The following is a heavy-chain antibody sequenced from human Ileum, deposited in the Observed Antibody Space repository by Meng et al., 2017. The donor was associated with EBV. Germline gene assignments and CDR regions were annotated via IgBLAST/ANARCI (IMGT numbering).Heavy chain of an antibody. CDR2: MYDSDSGKA. CDR1: CASVSSGGYH. Sequence: QLHESGPGPVMPSGTLSLSCSVSCASVSSGGYHWSWIRQPPGKGLEWIGCMYDSDSGKAKYNPSLNSRVIISLDTSKNHFVLKLTSVTAADTAVYYCAYYTAGRGGVGSWGQGTLVTVSS. CDR3: AYYTAGRGGVGS. V-gene: IGHV4-61*03. J-gene: IGHJ4*02. D-gene: IGHD2-8*02.